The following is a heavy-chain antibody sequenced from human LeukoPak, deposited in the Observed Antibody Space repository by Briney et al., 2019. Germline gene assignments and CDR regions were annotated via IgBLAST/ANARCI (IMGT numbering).Heavy chain of an antibody. CDR2: INHSGST. Sequence: KASETLSLTCAVYGGSFSGYYWGWIRQPPGKGLEWIGEINHSGSTNYNPSLKSRVTISVDTSKNQFSLKLSSVTAADTAVYYCRGMPIYYYYYMDVWGKGTTVTVSS. J-gene: IGHJ6*03. V-gene: IGHV4-34*01. CDR3: RGMPIYYYYYMDV. CDR1: GGSFSGYY. D-gene: IGHD2-2*01.